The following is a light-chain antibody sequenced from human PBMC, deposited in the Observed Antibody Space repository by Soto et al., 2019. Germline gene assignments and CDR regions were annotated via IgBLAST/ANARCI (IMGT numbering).Light chain of an antibody. CDR3: QQCRNWPLT. V-gene: IGKV3-15*01. CDR2: DAS. CDR1: QNVYNN. J-gene: IGKJ4*01. Sequence: EIVMTQSPATLSASPGEGATLSCKAGQNVYNNLAWYQQRPGQPPRLLIYDASTRATGISARFSGSGYGTEFTLTIXSLXXXXXXVYFCQQCRNWPLTFGGGTKVEIK.